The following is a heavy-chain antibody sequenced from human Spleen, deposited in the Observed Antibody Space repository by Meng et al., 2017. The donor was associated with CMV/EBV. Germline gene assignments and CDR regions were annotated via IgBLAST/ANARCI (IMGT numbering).Heavy chain of an antibody. J-gene: IGHJ4*02. CDR3: ARDRVIYYYDSGGSTSDS. V-gene: IGHV1-69*08. Sequence: SVKVSCKVSGGSFNTYSMTWVRQAPGQGLEWMGRLIPILGAPNIAQKFQGRVTITADKSTSTAYMQLSSLRSEDTAVYYCARDRVIYYYDSGGSTSDSWGQGTLVTVSS. CDR2: LIPILGAP. CDR1: GGSFNTYS. D-gene: IGHD3-22*01.